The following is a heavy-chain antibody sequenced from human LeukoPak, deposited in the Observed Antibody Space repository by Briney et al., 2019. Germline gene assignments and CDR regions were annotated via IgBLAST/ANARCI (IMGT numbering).Heavy chain of an antibody. V-gene: IGHV3-23*01. J-gene: IGHJ4*02. CDR2: IGAGGTFT. CDR3: AEDLDYTTYGYYFDY. CDR1: GFTFSSYA. Sequence: AGGFLRLSCTASGFTFSSYAMNWVRQAPGKGLEWVSGIGAGGTFTYYADSVKGRFTILRDNSRNTLYLQMNSLRADDTAVYYCAEDLDYTTYGYYFDYWGQGTLVTVSS. D-gene: IGHD4-11*01.